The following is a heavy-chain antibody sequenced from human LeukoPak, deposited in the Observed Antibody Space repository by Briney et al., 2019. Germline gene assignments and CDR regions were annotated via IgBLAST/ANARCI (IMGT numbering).Heavy chain of an antibody. D-gene: IGHD2-15*01. V-gene: IGHV4-38-2*02. Sequence: SETLSLTCSVSGYSISTGYYWGWIRQPPGKGPEWIGYVYHSGYTYYNPSLKSRVTISVDTSKNQFSLKLSSVTAADTAVYYCAREVVVAAPADWFDPWGQGTLVTVSS. J-gene: IGHJ5*02. CDR2: VYHSGYT. CDR3: AREVVVAAPADWFDP. CDR1: GYSISTGYY.